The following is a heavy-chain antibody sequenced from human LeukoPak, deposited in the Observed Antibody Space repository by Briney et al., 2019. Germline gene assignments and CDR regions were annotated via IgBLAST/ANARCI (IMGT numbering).Heavy chain of an antibody. CDR3: AVYSSSSRAFDI. CDR2: IIPIFGTA. Sequence: SVKVSCKASGGTFSSYAISWVREAPGQGLEWMGRIIPIFGTANYAQKFQGRVTITTDESTSTAYMELSSLRSEDTAVYYCAVYSSSSRAFDICGQGTMVTVSS. D-gene: IGHD6-13*01. CDR1: GGTFSSYA. J-gene: IGHJ3*02. V-gene: IGHV1-69*05.